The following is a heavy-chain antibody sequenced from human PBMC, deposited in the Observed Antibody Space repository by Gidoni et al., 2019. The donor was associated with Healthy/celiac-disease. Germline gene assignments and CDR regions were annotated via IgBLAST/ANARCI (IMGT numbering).Heavy chain of an antibody. J-gene: IGHJ5*02. CDR2: INAGNGNT. CDR3: ARGGVPAAIADWFDP. CDR1: GYTSTSYA. D-gene: IGHD2-2*01. V-gene: IGHV1-3*01. Sequence: QVQLVQSGAEVKKPGASVKVSCKASGYTSTSYAMHWVRQAPGQRLEWMGWINAGNGNTKYSQKFQGRGTITRDTSASTAYMELSSLRSEDTAVYYCARGGVPAAIADWFDPWGQGTLVTVSS.